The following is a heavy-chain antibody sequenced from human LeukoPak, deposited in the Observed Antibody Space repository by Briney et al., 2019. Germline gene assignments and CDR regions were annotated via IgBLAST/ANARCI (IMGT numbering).Heavy chain of an antibody. CDR1: GYTSTSYY. V-gene: IGHV1-46*01. J-gene: IGHJ4*02. D-gene: IGHD3-3*01. Sequence: GASVKVSCKASGYTSTSYYMHWVRQAPGQGLEWMGIINPSGGSTSYAQKFQGRVTMTRDTSTSTVYMELSSLRSEDTAVYYCARDSYYDFWSGYYTLTFDYWGQGTLVTVSS. CDR3: ARDSYYDFWSGYYTLTFDY. CDR2: INPSGGST.